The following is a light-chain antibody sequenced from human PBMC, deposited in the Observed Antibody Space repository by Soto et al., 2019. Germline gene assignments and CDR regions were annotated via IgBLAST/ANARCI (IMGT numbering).Light chain of an antibody. CDR3: SSYTSSSTRV. CDR1: SSDVGGYNY. CDR2: EVS. J-gene: IGLJ3*02. V-gene: IGLV2-14*01. Sequence: QSVLTQPASVSGSPGQSITISCTGTSSDVGGYNYVSWYQQHPGKAPKLMIYEVSSRPSGVSNRFSGSKSGNTASLTISGLQAEDEPDYYCSSYTSSSTRVFGGGTKLTVL.